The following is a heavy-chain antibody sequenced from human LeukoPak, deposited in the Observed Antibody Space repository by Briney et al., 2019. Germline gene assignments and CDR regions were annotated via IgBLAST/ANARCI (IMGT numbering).Heavy chain of an antibody. CDR3: ASHAKGEPYYFDY. CDR1: GFTVSSNY. D-gene: IGHD1-26*01. CDR2: IYSGWSA. V-gene: IGHV3-53*01. J-gene: IGHJ4*02. Sequence: PGGSLTLFCAVSGFTVSSNYMSWVRQPPGKGLEWVSVIYSGWSAYYADSVKGRFTISRDNSKNTLYLQMNSLRAEDTAVYYCASHAKGEPYYFDYWGQGTLVTVSS.